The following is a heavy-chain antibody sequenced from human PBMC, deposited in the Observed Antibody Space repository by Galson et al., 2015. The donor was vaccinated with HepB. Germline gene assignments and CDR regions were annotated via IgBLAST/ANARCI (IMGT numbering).Heavy chain of an antibody. J-gene: IGHJ3*02. CDR1: GFTFRNAW. V-gene: IGHV3-15*01. CDR2: IKSKTDGGTT. Sequence: LRLSCAAAGFTFRNAWMTWVRQAPGKGLGRVGRIKSKTDGGTTDYAAPVKGRFTISRDDSKNTLYLQMNSLKTEDTAVYYCTTTYYYDSSGYDDAFDIWGQGTMVTVSS. D-gene: IGHD3-22*01. CDR3: TTTYYYDSSGYDDAFDI.